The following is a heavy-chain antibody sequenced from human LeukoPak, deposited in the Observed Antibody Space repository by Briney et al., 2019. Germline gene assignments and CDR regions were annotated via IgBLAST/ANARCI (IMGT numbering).Heavy chain of an antibody. CDR1: GGSISSYY. CDR2: IYYSGST. D-gene: IGHD2-15*01. Sequence: SETLSLTCTVSGGSISSYYWSWIRQPPGKGLEWIGYIYYSGSTNYNPSLKSRVTISVDTSKNQFSLKLSSVTAADTAVYYCASTPELGVVAGTPWYFDYWGQGTLVTVSS. CDR3: ASTPELGVVAGTPWYFDY. V-gene: IGHV4-59*01. J-gene: IGHJ4*02.